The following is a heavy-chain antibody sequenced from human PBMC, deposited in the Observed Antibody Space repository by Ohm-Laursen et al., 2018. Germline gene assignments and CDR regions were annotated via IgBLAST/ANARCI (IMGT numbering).Heavy chain of an antibody. D-gene: IGHD5-18*01. CDR1: GFTFSSYA. V-gene: IGHV3-23*01. CDR2: ISGSDGST. J-gene: IGHJ4*02. CDR3: AGAPASRGYTYERDY. Sequence: SLRLSCTASGFTFSSYAMSWVRRAPGKGLEWVSGISGSDGSTYYADSVKGRFTISRDDSKNTLYLQMNSLRAEDTAVYYCAGAPASRGYTYERDYWGQGTLVTVSS.